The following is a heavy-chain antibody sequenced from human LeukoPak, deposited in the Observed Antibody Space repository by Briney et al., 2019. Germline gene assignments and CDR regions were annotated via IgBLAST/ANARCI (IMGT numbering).Heavy chain of an antibody. CDR2: IYYSGST. V-gene: IGHV4-61*01. Sequence: SETLSLTCTVSGYSISSGYYWGWIRQPPGKGLEWIGYIYYSGSTNYNPSLKSRVTISVDTSKNQFSLKLSSVTAADTAVYYCARVVPTYYYDSSGYYYYYYYMDVWGKGTTVTISS. CDR3: ARVVPTYYYDSSGYYYYYYYMDV. J-gene: IGHJ6*03. CDR1: GYSISSGYY. D-gene: IGHD3-22*01.